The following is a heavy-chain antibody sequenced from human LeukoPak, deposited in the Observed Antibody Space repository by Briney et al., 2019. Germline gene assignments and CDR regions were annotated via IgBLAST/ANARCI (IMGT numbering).Heavy chain of an antibody. J-gene: IGHJ4*02. CDR1: GYTFTGYY. V-gene: IGHV1-2*02. CDR3: ARDLGDTYGSVGDFDY. D-gene: IGHD3-10*01. CDR2: INPDSGGT. Sequence: ASVKVSCKASGYTFTGYYMHWVRQAPAQGLEWMGWINPDSGGTIYAQNFQGRVTMTRDTSISTAYMELSSLRSDDTAVYYCARDLGDTYGSVGDFDYWGQGTLVTVSS.